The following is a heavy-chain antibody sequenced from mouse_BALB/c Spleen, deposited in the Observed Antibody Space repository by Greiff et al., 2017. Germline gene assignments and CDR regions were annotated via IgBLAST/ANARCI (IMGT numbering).Heavy chain of an antibody. V-gene: IGHV5-6-2*01. J-gene: IGHJ4*01. CDR1: GFTFSSYY. Sequence: EVKLVESGGGLVKLGGSLKLSCAASGFTFSSYYMSWVRQTPEKRLELVAAINSNGGSTYYPDTVKGRFTISRDNAKNTLYLQMSSLKSEDTALYYCARHGDSSGYVYAMDYWGQGTSVTVSS. CDR2: INSNGGST. D-gene: IGHD3-2*01. CDR3: ARHGDSSGYVYAMDY.